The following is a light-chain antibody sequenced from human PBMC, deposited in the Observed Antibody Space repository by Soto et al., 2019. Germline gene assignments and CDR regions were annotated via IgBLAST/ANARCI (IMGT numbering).Light chain of an antibody. Sequence: DIVLTQSPGILSLSPGERATLSCRTTERVDGRYLAWYQQKPGQAPRLLIYGATRRATGIPDRFSGSASGTDFTLTISRVEPEDFVVYYCQQYDDSPLYTFCQGTKLEIK. CDR1: ERVDGRY. J-gene: IGKJ2*01. CDR2: GAT. CDR3: QQYDDSPLYT. V-gene: IGKV3-20*01.